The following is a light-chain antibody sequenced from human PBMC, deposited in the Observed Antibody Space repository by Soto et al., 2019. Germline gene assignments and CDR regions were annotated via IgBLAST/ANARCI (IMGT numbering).Light chain of an antibody. CDR1: NSNIGSNP. CDR2: SNY. J-gene: IGLJ2*01. CDR3: AAWDDRLSDLL. Sequence: QSVLTQPPSASGTPVQGVTISHSGSNSNIGSNPVHWYQQFPGTAPKVLIYSNYQRPSGVPDRFSGSKSGTSASLAISGLQSEDEADYYCAAWDDRLSDLLFGGGTKVTVL. V-gene: IGLV1-44*01.